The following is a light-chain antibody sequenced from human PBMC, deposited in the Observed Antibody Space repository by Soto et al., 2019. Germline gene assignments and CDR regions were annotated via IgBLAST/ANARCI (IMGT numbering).Light chain of an antibody. J-gene: IGKJ2*01. V-gene: IGKV3-20*01. CDR1: QSVSSSY. CDR2: IAS. Sequence: EIVLTQSPGTLSLSPGERVTLSCRASQSVSSSYLAWYQQKPGQAPRLLIYIASSRATGIPDRFSGSGSGTDFTLTISRLEPEDFAVYYCQQYGSSPRTFGQGTKLEIK. CDR3: QQYGSSPRT.